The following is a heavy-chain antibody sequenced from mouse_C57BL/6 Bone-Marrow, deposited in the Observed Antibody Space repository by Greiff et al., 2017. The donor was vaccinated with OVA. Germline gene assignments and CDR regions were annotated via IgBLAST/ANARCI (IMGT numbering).Heavy chain of an antibody. D-gene: IGHD2-4*01. CDR3: ARPIYYDYDGDYFDY. Sequence: VQLQQSGAELVKPGASVKLSCTASGFNIKDYYMHWVKQRTEQGLEWIGRIDPEDGDTKYAPKFQGKATITADTSSNTAYLQLSSLTSEDTAVYYCARPIYYDYDGDYFDYWGQGTTLTVSS. V-gene: IGHV14-2*01. CDR2: IDPEDGDT. CDR1: GFNIKDYY. J-gene: IGHJ2*01.